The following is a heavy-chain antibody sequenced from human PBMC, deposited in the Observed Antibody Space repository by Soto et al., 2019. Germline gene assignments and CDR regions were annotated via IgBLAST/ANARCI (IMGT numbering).Heavy chain of an antibody. Sequence: EVQLVESGGGLVQPGGSLRLSCAASGFTFSSYWMHWVRQAPGKGLVWVSRINSDGSSTSYADSVKGRFTISRDNAKNTMYLQMNSLRAEDTAVYYCAGSGSYRYYGMDVWGQGTTVTVSS. CDR1: GFTFSSYW. V-gene: IGHV3-74*01. CDR2: INSDGSST. CDR3: AGSGSYRYYGMDV. D-gene: IGHD3-10*01. J-gene: IGHJ6*02.